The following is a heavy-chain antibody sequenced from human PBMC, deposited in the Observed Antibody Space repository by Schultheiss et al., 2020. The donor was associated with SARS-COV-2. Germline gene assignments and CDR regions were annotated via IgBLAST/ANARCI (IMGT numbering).Heavy chain of an antibody. D-gene: IGHD6-13*01. V-gene: IGHV4-39*07. CDR2: IYHSGST. J-gene: IGHJ3*02. CDR1: GGSISSYY. Sequence: SETLSLTCTVSGGSISSYYWSWIRQPPGKGLEWIGSIYHSGSTYYNPSLKSRVTISVDTSKNQFSLKLSSVTAADTAVYYCARSYSSSWYDAFDIWGQGTMVTVSS. CDR3: ARSYSSSWYDAFDI.